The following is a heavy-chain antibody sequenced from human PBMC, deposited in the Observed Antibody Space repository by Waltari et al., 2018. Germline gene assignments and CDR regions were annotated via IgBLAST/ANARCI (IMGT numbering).Heavy chain of an antibody. CDR1: GFTFSSYW. Sequence: EVQLVESGGGLVQPGGSLRLSCAASGFTFSSYWMSWVRQVPGKGLVWVSRINEDGRRTAYADSVKCRLTISRDNAKDTLYLQMNSLRAEDTSVYYCARVMDAYCGGDCYYYYYYYMDVWGKGTTVTVSS. CDR2: INEDGRRT. CDR3: ARVMDAYCGGDCYYYYYYYMDV. V-gene: IGHV3-74*03. J-gene: IGHJ6*03. D-gene: IGHD2-21*01.